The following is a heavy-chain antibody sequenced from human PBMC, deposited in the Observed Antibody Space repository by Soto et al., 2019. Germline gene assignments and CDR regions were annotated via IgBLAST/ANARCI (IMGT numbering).Heavy chain of an antibody. CDR3: AKDRVGGTFYTPLGF. CDR2: ITYDGSNK. J-gene: IGHJ4*02. V-gene: IGHV3-30*18. D-gene: IGHD1-7*01. CDR1: GFNFDNYG. Sequence: PGGSLRLSCQASGFNFDNYGMHWVCQAPGKGLEWVAVITYDGSNKYYADSVKGRFTISRDNSKNTLSLHLNTLKPEDTAVYHCAKDRVGGTFYTPLGFWGQGXLVTVSS.